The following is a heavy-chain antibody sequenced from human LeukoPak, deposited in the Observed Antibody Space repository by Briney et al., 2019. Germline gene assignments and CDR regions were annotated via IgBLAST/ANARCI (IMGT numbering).Heavy chain of an antibody. CDR1: GFTFSDYA. D-gene: IGHD1-26*01. CDR3: VYIHASGSYDY. V-gene: IGHV3-64D*09. Sequence: GGSLRLSCSASGFTFSDYAMHWVRQAPGKGLEYVSAISSNGGTTYSADSVKGRFTISRDNSKNTLYLQMSSLRADDTALYYCVYIHASGSYDYWGQGTLVTVSS. CDR2: ISSNGGTT. J-gene: IGHJ4*02.